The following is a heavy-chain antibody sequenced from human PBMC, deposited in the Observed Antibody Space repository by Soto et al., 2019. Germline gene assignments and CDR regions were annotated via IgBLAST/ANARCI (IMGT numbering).Heavy chain of an antibody. V-gene: IGHV3-23*01. CDR2: ISGSGGST. D-gene: IGHD5-12*01. CDR3: AKEESCDYDMAEFFQH. CDR1: GFTFSSYA. J-gene: IGHJ1*01. Sequence: EVQLLESGGGLVQPGWYLRLSCAASGFTFSSYAMSWVRQAPGKGLEWVSAISGSGGSTYYADSVKGRFTISRDNSKNTLYLQMNSLRAVDTAVYYCAKEESCDYDMAEFFQHWGQGTLVTVCS.